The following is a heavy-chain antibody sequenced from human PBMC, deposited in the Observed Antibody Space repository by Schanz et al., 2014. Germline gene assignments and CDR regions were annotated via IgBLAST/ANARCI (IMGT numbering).Heavy chain of an antibody. CDR1: GFTVNTNY. D-gene: IGHD5-12*01. CDR3: ARDGGRDGYNLAFDV. CDR2: MYINSGST. J-gene: IGHJ3*01. V-gene: IGHV3-53*01. Sequence: EVQLVESGGGLIQPGGSLRLSCAVSGFTVNTNYMSWVRQAPGKGLEWISSMYINSGSTQYADSVKGRFIISTDSSKNTLILQMKSLRAEDTAVYFCARDGGRDGYNLAFDVWGQGTLVTVSS.